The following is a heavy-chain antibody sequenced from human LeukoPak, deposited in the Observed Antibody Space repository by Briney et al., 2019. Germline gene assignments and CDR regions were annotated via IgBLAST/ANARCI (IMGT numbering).Heavy chain of an antibody. CDR1: GFTFSSYA. Sequence: PGRSLRLSCAASGFTFSSYAMHWVRQAPGKGLEWVAVISYDGSNKYYADSVKGRFTISRDNSKNTLYLQMNSLRAEDTAVYYCARGTLQEPFDLGYYMDVWGKGTTVTVSS. CDR2: ISYDGSNK. D-gene: IGHD4-11*01. CDR3: ARGTLQEPFDLGYYMDV. J-gene: IGHJ6*03. V-gene: IGHV3-30-3*01.